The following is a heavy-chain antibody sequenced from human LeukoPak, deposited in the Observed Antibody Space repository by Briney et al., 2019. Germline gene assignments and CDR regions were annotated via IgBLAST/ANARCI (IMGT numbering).Heavy chain of an antibody. J-gene: IGHJ4*02. CDR1: GGSLSSSSYY. CDR2: IHYSGNT. D-gene: IGHD4-17*01. CDR3: AREREGPYGYLDY. V-gene: IGHV4-39*07. Sequence: PSETLSLTCTVSGGSLSSSSYYWGWIRQPPGKGLEWIGSIHYSGNTYYNPSLKSRVTISVDTSKNQFSLKVNSVTAADTAVYYCAREREGPYGYLDYWGQGTLVAVSS.